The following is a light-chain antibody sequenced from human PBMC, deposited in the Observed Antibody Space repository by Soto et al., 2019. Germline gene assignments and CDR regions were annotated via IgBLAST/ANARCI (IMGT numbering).Light chain of an antibody. CDR1: QNINND. CDR3: QQYENLPT. CDR2: DAS. V-gene: IGKV1-33*01. J-gene: IGKJ5*01. Sequence: DIQMTQSPSSLSASVGDRVTITCQASQNINNDLHWYQQKPGRAPKLLIYDASNLEAGVPSRFRGSGSGTDFTFTISRLQPEDIATYYCQQYENLPTFGQGARLDIK.